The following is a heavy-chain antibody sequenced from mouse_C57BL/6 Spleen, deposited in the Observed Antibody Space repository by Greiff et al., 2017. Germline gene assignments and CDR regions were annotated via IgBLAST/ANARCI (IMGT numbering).Heavy chain of an antibody. D-gene: IGHD1-1*01. CDR3: TRPTEGYFGV. CDR2: LLPETGGT. Sequence: VQLQQSGAELVRPGASVTLSCKASGYTFTDYEMHWVKQTPVHGLEWIGALLPETGGTAYNQKFKGKAILTADKSSSTAYMELRSLTSEDSAVYYCTRPTEGYFGVWGTGTTVTVSS. CDR1: GYTFTDYE. V-gene: IGHV1-15*01. J-gene: IGHJ1*03.